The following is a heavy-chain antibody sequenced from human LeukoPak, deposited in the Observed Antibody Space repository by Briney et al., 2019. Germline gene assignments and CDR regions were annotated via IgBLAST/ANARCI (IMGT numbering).Heavy chain of an antibody. J-gene: IGHJ4*02. D-gene: IGHD6-19*01. CDR1: GFTFSSYG. CDR3: AKTVAGTGDFDY. Sequence: GRSLRLSCAASGFTFSSYGMHWVRQAPGKGLEWVAVIWYDGSNKYYADSVKGRFTISRDNSKNTLYLQMNSLRAEDTAVYYCAKTVAGTGDFDYWGQGTLVTVSS. V-gene: IGHV3-33*06. CDR2: IWYDGSNK.